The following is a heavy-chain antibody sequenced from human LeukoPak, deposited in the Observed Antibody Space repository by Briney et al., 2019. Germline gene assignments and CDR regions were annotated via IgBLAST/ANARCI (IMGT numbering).Heavy chain of an antibody. CDR1: GFTFSSYS. CDR3: ARDRLTSGSYFFDY. V-gene: IGHV3-48*01. D-gene: IGHD1-26*01. Sequence: PGGPLRLSCAASGFTFSSYSMNWVRQAPGKGLEWISYISGRSSTIYYADSVRGRFTISRDNAKNSMYLQMNSLRAEDTAVYYCARDRLTSGSYFFDYWGQGTLVTVSS. J-gene: IGHJ4*02. CDR2: ISGRSSTI.